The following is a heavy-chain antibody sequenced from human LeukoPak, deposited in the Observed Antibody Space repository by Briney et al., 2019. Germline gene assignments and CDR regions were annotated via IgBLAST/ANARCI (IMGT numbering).Heavy chain of an antibody. D-gene: IGHD3-10*01. Sequence: GASVKVSCKASGYTFTSYDINWVRQATGQGLEWMGWMNPNSANTGYAQKFQGRVTITRNTSISTAYMELSSLRSEDTAVYYCARLYGSGSYYYYYMDVWGKGTPVTVSS. J-gene: IGHJ6*03. CDR2: MNPNSANT. CDR1: GYTFTSYD. V-gene: IGHV1-8*03. CDR3: ARLYGSGSYYYYYMDV.